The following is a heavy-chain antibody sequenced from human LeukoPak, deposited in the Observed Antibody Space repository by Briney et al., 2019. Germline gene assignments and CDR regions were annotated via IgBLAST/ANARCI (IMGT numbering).Heavy chain of an antibody. J-gene: IGHJ4*02. CDR3: AKANGAIFGVAGYFDY. CDR1: GFTFSSYG. V-gene: IGHV3-23*01. CDR2: ISGSGGGT. D-gene: IGHD3-3*02. Sequence: GGTLRLSCAASGFTFSSYGMSWVRQAPGKGLEWVSAISGSGGGTYYTDSVKGRFTISRDNSKNTLYLQMNSLRVEDTAVYYCAKANGAIFGVAGYFDYWGQGTLVTVSS.